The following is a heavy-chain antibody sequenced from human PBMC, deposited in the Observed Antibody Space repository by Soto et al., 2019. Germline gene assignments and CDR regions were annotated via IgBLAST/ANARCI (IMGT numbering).Heavy chain of an antibody. V-gene: IGHV4-59*01. D-gene: IGHD3-22*01. CDR3: AKAVKYYDSTGYDAFAV. CDR1: GDSISSYF. J-gene: IGHJ3*01. CDR2: MFHSGRT. Sequence: SETLSLTCTVSGDSISSYFWTWIRQPPGKALEWIGYMFHSGRTNYNPSLTSRVTMSADTSNNQFSLTLTSVTAADTAVYYCAKAVKYYDSTGYDAFAVWGKGIMVNVSS.